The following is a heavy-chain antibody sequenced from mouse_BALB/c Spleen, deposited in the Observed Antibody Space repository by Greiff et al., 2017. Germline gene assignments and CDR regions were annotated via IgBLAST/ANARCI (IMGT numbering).Heavy chain of an antibody. J-gene: IGHJ3*01. CDR1: GFTFSDYY. V-gene: IGHV5-4*02. CDR3: AREYDYDEAWFAY. Sequence: DVQLVESGGGLVKPGGSLKLSCAASGFTFSDYYMYWVRQTPEKRLEWVATISDGGSYTYYPDSVKGRFTISRDNAKNNLYLQMSSLTSEDTAMYYCAREYDYDEAWFAYGGQGTLVTVSA. CDR2: ISDGGSYT. D-gene: IGHD2-4*01.